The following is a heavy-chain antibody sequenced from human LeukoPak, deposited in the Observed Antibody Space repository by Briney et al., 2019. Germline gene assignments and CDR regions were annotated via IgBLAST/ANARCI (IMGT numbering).Heavy chain of an antibody. CDR2: IYHSGRT. CDR1: GGSISSYY. V-gene: IGHV4-38-2*02. D-gene: IGHD3-3*01. J-gene: IGHJ3*02. Sequence: SETLSLTCSVSGGSISSYYWGWIRQPPGKGLEWIGIIYHSGRTDYNPSLKSRVTISEDTSKNQFSLKLSSVTAADTAVYYCARAFRGIFGVFEAFDIWGQGTMVTVSS. CDR3: ARAFRGIFGVFEAFDI.